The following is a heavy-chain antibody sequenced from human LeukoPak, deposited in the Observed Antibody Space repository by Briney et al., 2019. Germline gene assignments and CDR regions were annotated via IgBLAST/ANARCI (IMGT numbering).Heavy chain of an antibody. D-gene: IGHD3-10*01. J-gene: IGHJ6*03. Sequence: AESLKISCKGSGYSSSNYCIGWGRQMPRKGLEGMGIIYPGDCGTRYSPSFQGRGTISADKSISTAYLQWSGLKALDTAMYYCARTRYYGSSYNYMDVWGKGTTVTVSS. CDR3: ARTRYYGSSYNYMDV. V-gene: IGHV5-51*01. CDR1: GYSSSNYC. CDR2: IYPGDCGT.